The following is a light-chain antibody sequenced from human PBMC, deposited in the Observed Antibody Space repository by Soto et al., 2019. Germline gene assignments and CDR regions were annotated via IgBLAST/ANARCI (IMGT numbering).Light chain of an antibody. J-gene: IGLJ1*01. Sequence: QSLLTQPASVSGSPGQSITISCTGTSSDVGGYIYVSWYQQHPGKAPKLMIYEVSNRPSGVSNRFSGSRSGNTASLTISGLQAEDEADYYCSSYARSSFYVLGNGTKVTV. CDR3: SSYARSSFYV. CDR1: SSDVGGYIY. CDR2: EVS. V-gene: IGLV2-14*01.